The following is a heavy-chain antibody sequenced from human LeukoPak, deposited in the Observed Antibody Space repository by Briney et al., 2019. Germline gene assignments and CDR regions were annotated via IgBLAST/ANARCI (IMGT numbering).Heavy chain of an antibody. V-gene: IGHV3-23*01. D-gene: IGHD6-13*01. CDR1: GFTFSSYA. CDR2: ISGSGGST. Sequence: GGSLRLSCAASGFTFSSYAMSWVRQAPGKGLEWVSAISGSGGSTYYADSVKGRFTISRDNAKNSLYLQMNSLRAEDTALYHCARVLYSSSWFSSYYFDYWGQGTLVTVSS. J-gene: IGHJ4*02. CDR3: ARVLYSSSWFSSYYFDY.